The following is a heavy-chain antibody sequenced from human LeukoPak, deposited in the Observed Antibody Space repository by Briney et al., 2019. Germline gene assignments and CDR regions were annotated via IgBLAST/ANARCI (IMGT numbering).Heavy chain of an antibody. V-gene: IGHV3-66*01. J-gene: IGHJ6*02. D-gene: IGHD6-6*01. CDR2: IFSGGNT. Sequence: QAGGSLRLSCAASGXTVISNYMTWVRQAPGKGLEWVSVIFSGGNTDYADSVKGRFTVSRDNSKNTLYLHMNSLRAEDTAVYYCSRGGRSSSSSGTTYYHYGLDVWGQGTTVTVSS. CDR3: SRGGRSSSSSGTTYYHYGLDV. CDR1: GXTVISNY.